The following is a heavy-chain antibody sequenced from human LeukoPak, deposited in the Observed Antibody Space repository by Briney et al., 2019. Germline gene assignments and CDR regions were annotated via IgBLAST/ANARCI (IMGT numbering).Heavy chain of an antibody. CDR2: IFYSGST. Sequence: PSQTLSLTCTVSGGSISSGDYYWSWIRQPPGKGLEWIGYIFYSGSTYYNPSLKSRVAISVDTSKNQFSLKLSSVTAADTAVYYCAREVASITTYFDYWDQGTLVTVSP. D-gene: IGHD5-12*01. CDR1: GGSISSGDYY. V-gene: IGHV4-30-4*01. J-gene: IGHJ4*02. CDR3: AREVASITTYFDY.